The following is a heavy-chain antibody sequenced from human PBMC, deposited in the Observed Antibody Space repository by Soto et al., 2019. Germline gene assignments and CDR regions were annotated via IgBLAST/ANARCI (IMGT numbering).Heavy chain of an antibody. CDR1: GFTFSSYS. D-gene: IGHD2-8*01. Sequence: EVQLVESGGGLVKPGGSLRLSCAASGFTFSSYSMNWVRQAPGKGLEWVSSISSSSGYTYYADSVKGRFTISRDNAKNSLYLQMNSLRAEDTAVYYCARDRDADYFDYCGQGTLVTVSS. CDR2: ISSSSGYT. CDR3: ARDRDADYFDY. J-gene: IGHJ4*01. V-gene: IGHV3-21*01.